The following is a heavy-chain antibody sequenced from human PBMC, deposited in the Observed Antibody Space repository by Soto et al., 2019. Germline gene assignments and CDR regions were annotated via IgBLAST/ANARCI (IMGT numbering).Heavy chain of an antibody. V-gene: IGHV3-13*01. CDR3: ERAGSSYAFDI. J-gene: IGHJ3*02. CDR2: IGTAGDT. D-gene: IGHD3-10*01. Sequence: GGSLRLSCAASGITFNSYSMNWVRQATGKGLEWVSAIGTAGDTYYPGSVKGRFTISRENAKNSWYLQMNSLRAGDTAVYYCERAGSSYAFDIWGQGTMVTVSS. CDR1: GITFNSYS.